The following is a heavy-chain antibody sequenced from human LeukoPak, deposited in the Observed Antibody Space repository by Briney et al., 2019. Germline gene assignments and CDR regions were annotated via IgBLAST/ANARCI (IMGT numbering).Heavy chain of an antibody. V-gene: IGHV3-64*02. Sequence: GGSLRLFCAASGFTFSNYAMHWVRQAPGEGLEYVSAISSNGGSTYYADSVKGRFTISRDNSKNTLFLQMGSLRVEDMAVYYCARGLRAYYYYGMDVWGQGTTVTVS. D-gene: IGHD3-3*01. J-gene: IGHJ6*02. CDR2: ISSNGGST. CDR3: ARGLRAYYYYGMDV. CDR1: GFTFSNYA.